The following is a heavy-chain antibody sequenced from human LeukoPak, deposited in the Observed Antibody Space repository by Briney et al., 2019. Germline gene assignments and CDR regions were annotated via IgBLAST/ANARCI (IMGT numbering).Heavy chain of an antibody. Sequence: ASVKVSCKASGYTFTSYDINWVRQATGQGLEWMGWMNPNSGNTGYAQKFQGRVTMTRNTSISTAYMELSSLRSEDTAVYYCARVGSYCSGGSCYGGPNWFDPWGQGTLVTVSS. V-gene: IGHV1-8*01. CDR3: ARVGSYCSGGSCYGGPNWFDP. J-gene: IGHJ5*02. CDR2: MNPNSGNT. D-gene: IGHD2-15*01. CDR1: GYTFTSYD.